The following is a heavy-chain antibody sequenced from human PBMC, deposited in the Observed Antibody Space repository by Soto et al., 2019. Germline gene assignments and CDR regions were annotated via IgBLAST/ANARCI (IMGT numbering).Heavy chain of an antibody. CDR2: IYNGGST. J-gene: IGHJ6*02. CDR1: GVTVSSNY. Sequence: GGSLRLSCAASGVTVSSNYMSWVRQAPGKGLEWVSVIYNGGSTYYADSVKGRVTISRDNAKNTLYLQMNSLRAEATAVYYCARERAYPRGYYGMDVWGQGTTVTVSS. CDR3: ARERAYPRGYYGMDV. V-gene: IGHV3-53*01.